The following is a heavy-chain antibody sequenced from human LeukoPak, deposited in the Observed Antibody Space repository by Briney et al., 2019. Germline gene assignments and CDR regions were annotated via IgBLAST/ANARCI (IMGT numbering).Heavy chain of an antibody. J-gene: IGHJ4*02. CDR2: IYYSGNT. CDR1: GGSVSSGSYY. D-gene: IGHD5-12*01. CDR3: ARSVSGYDYYFDY. Sequence: SETLSLTCTVSGGSVSSGSYYWSWIRQPPGKGLEGIGHIYYSGNTNYNPSLKSRVTISVDTSKNQFSLKLSSVTAADTAVYYCARSVSGYDYYFDYWGQGTLVTVSS. V-gene: IGHV4-61*01.